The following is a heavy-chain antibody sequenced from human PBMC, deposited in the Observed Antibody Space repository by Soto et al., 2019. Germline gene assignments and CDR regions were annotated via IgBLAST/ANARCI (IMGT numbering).Heavy chain of an antibody. J-gene: IGHJ4*02. Sequence: ASVKVSCKASGYTFTGYYMHWVRQAPGQGLEWMGWINPNSGGTNYAQKFQGWVTMTRNTSISTAYMELSRLRSDDTAVYYCARGIAIAAPVPEKPFDYWGQGTLVNVS. CDR1: GYTFTGYY. CDR2: INPNSGGT. CDR3: ARGIAIAAPVPEKPFDY. D-gene: IGHD6-6*01. V-gene: IGHV1-2*04.